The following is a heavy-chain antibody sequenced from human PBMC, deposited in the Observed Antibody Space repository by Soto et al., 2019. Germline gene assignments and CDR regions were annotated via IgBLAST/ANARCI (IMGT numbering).Heavy chain of an antibody. D-gene: IGHD1-7*01. Sequence: QPGGSLRLACAASRFTFSNYWMSWVRQAPGKGLEWVANIKQDGSEKYYVDSVKGRFTISRDNAKNSLYLQMNSLRAEDTAVYYCARETNSIDNWGQGTLVTVSS. V-gene: IGHV3-7*01. J-gene: IGHJ4*02. CDR3: ARETNSIDN. CDR2: IKQDGSEK. CDR1: RFTFSNYW.